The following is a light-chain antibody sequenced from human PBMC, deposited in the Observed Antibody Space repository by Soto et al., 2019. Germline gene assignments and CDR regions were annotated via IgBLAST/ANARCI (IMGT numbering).Light chain of an antibody. CDR3: SSYPSSSTSLV. V-gene: IGLV2-14*01. J-gene: IGLJ3*02. Sequence: QSALTQPASVSGSPGQSITISCTGTSSDVGGYNYVSWYQQHPGKAPKLMIYDVTNRPSGVSNRFSGSKSGNTASLTISGLQAEDEADYYCSSYPSSSTSLVFGGGTKLTVL. CDR1: SSDVGGYNY. CDR2: DVT.